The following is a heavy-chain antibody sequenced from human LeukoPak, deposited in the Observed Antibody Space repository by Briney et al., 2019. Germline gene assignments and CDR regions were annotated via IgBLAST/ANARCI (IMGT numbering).Heavy chain of an antibody. Sequence: GGSLRLSCAASGFTFTTYAMSCVRQAPGKGLEWVSAISVNGGTTHHADPVKGRFTISRDNSKNTLYLQMNSLRADDTALYYCAKGGLFGQSPSDAFHIWGQGTMVTVSS. CDR1: GFTFTTYA. CDR2: ISVNGGTT. J-gene: IGHJ3*02. CDR3: AKGGLFGQSPSDAFHI. V-gene: IGHV3-23*01. D-gene: IGHD3-10*02.